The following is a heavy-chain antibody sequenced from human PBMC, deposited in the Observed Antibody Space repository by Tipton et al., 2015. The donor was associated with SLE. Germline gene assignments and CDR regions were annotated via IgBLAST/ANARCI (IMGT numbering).Heavy chain of an antibody. J-gene: IGHJ6*03. D-gene: IGHD3-3*01. V-gene: IGHV4-34*01. Sequence: TLSLTCAVYRGSFSGYYWSWIRRPPGKGLEWIGETTHSGKTNYNPSLKSRVTISADTSKNQFSLRLSSVTAADTAVYYCARVLGVVKSYYMDVWGKGTTVTVSS. CDR2: TTHSGKT. CDR3: ARVLGVVKSYYMDV. CDR1: RGSFSGYY.